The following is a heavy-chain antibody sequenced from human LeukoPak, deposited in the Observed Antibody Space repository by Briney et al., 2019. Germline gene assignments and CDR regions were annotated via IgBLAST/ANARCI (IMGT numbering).Heavy chain of an antibody. D-gene: IGHD4-23*01. CDR3: AKDGYGGIGDWDFDL. CDR2: ISYDGSNK. CDR1: GFTFSSYG. J-gene: IGHJ2*01. Sequence: PGGSLILSCAASGFTFSSYGVNWVRQAPGKGLEWVAVISYDGSNKYYADSVKGRFTISRDNSKKRLYLQMNSLRAEDTAVYYCAKDGYGGIGDWDFDLWGRGIVVTVSS. V-gene: IGHV3-30*13.